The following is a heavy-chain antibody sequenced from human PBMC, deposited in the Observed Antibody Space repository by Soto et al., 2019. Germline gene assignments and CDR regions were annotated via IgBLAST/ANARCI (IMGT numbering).Heavy chain of an antibody. D-gene: IGHD2-21*02. V-gene: IGHV1-46*02. Sequence: QVQLVQSGAEVRKPGASVKVSCKPSGYTFNTYYLHWLRQAPGQALEWMGVIHPSGGGTTYAQKCLGRVPVTRDTSTTTVLMELSSLRSDDTAVYYCARGGHIAVVTASFDNWGQGTLVTVSS. J-gene: IGHJ4*02. CDR3: ARGGHIAVVTASFDN. CDR2: IHPSGGGT. CDR1: GYTFNTYY.